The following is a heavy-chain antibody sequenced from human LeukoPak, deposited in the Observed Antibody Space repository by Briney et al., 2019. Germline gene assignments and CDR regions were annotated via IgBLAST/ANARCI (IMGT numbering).Heavy chain of an antibody. D-gene: IGHD2-2*01. CDR3: ARDVGVVPAATGAPAWFDP. V-gene: IGHV3-21*01. CDR1: GFTFSSYG. CDR2: ISSSSSYI. J-gene: IGHJ5*02. Sequence: GGSLRLSCAASGFTFSSYGMNWVRQAPGKGLEWVSSISSSSSYIYYADSVKGRFTISRDNAKNSLYLQMNSLRAEDTAVYYCARDVGVVPAATGAPAWFDPWGQGTLVTVSS.